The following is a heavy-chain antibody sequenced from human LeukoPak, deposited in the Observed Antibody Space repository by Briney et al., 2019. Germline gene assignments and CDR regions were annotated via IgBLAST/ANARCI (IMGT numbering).Heavy chain of an antibody. D-gene: IGHD2/OR15-2a*01. CDR3: ARDISSS. V-gene: IGHV3-48*01. CDR2: ISNSRSTK. Sequence: GGSLRLSCAASGFTFSDYHMNWVRQAPGKGLEWVSYISNSRSTKYYADSVKGRFTISRDNAKNSLYLQMNSLRPEDTAVYYCARDISSSWGQGTLVTDSS. CDR1: GFTFSDYH. J-gene: IGHJ5*02.